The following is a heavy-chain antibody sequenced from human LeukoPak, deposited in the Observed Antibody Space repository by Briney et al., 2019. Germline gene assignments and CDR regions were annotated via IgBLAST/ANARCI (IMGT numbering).Heavy chain of an antibody. CDR3: ARENPGDIEVVEAFDI. D-gene: IGHD3-22*01. V-gene: IGHV3-66*01. CDR1: GFPVRNNY. J-gene: IGHJ3*02. CDR2: IYGGRST. Sequence: GGSLRLSCAASGFPVRNNYMHWVRQAPGKGLKWVSVIYGGRSTNYADSVTGRFTISRDNSKNTLYLQMNSLTAADTALYYCARENPGDIEVVEAFDIWGQGTMVTVSS.